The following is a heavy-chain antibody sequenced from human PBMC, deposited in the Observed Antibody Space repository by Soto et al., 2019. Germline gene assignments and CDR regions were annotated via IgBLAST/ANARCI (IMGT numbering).Heavy chain of an antibody. J-gene: IGHJ4*02. D-gene: IGHD5-12*01. V-gene: IGHV4-59*01. CDR3: ARAYSGYDPLYFDY. CDR2: IYYSGST. Sequence: QVQLQESGPGLVKPSETLSLTCTVSGGSISSYYWSWIRQPPGKGLEWIGYIYYSGSTNYNPSLKSRVTISVDTSKNQFSLKLSSVTAADTAVYYCARAYSGYDPLYFDYWGQGTLVTVSS. CDR1: GGSISSYY.